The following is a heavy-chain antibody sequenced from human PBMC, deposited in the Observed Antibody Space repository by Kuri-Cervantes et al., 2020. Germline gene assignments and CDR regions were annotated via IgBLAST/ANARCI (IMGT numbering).Heavy chain of an antibody. CDR1: GYTFTSYG. D-gene: IGHD5-18*01. Sequence: ASVKVSCKASGYTFTSYGISWVRQAPGQGLEWMGWISAYNGNTNYAQKFQGRVTMTRNTSISTAYMELSSLRSEDTAVYYCARGEWRQPDWFAPWGQGTLVTVSS. CDR3: ARGEWRQPDWFAP. CDR2: ISAYNGNT. V-gene: IGHV1-18*01. J-gene: IGHJ5*02.